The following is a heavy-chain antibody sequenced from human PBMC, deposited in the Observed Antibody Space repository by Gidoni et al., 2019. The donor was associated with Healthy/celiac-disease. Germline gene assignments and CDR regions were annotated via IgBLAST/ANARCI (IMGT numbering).Heavy chain of an antibody. CDR2: ISSSSSYT. J-gene: IGHJ4*02. Sequence: IRQAPGKGLEWVSYISSSSSYTNYADSVKGRFTISRDNAKNSLYLQMNSLRAEDTAVYYCARDKCSGGSCYSHWGQGTLVTVSS. CDR3: ARDKCSGGSCYSH. D-gene: IGHD2-15*01. V-gene: IGHV3-11*05.